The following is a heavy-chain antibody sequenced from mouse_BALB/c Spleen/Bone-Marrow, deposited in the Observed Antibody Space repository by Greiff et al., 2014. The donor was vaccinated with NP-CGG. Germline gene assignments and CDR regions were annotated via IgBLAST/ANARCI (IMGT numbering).Heavy chain of an antibody. D-gene: IGHD2-3*01. Sequence: EVQLQQSGAELVKPGASVKLSCTASGFNIKDTYMHWVKQRPEQGLEWIGRIDPANGNTKYDPKFQGKATITADTSSNTAYLQLSSLTSEDTAVYDCARGLLQYYYAMDYWGQGTSVTVSS. J-gene: IGHJ4*01. CDR2: IDPANGNT. CDR3: ARGLLQYYYAMDY. CDR1: GFNIKDTY. V-gene: IGHV14-3*02.